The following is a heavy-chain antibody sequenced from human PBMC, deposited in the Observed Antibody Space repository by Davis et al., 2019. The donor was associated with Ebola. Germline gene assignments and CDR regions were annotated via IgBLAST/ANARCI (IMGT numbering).Heavy chain of an antibody. V-gene: IGHV3-9*01. CDR3: AKAAFRGYEYGGDALDI. CDR1: GFTVSSNH. Sequence: SLKISCAASGFTVSSNHMSWVRQAPGRGLDWVSTINSNGNFIDYADSVKGRFSVSRDNGKNSLYLQMNSLRADDTALYYCAKAAFRGYEYGGDALDIWGRGTMVTVSS. J-gene: IGHJ3*02. CDR2: INSNGNFI. D-gene: IGHD5-12*01.